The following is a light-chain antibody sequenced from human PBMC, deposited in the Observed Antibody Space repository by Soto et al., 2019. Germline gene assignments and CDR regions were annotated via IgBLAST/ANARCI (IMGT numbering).Light chain of an antibody. V-gene: IGKV3-15*01. CDR2: GAS. CDR3: QQYYNWPRT. Sequence: EIVLTQSPGTLSLSPGERATLSCRASQSVSSSYLAWYQQKPGQAPRLLFYGASTRATGLPARFSGTGSGTEFTLTINSLQAEDSEVYYCQQYYNWPRTFGQGTRLEIK. J-gene: IGKJ5*01. CDR1: QSVSSSY.